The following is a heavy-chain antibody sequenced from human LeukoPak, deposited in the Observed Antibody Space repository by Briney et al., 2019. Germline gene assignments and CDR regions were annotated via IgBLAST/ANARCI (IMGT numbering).Heavy chain of an antibody. V-gene: IGHV3-30*18. CDR1: GFTFSSYG. Sequence: GRSLRLSCSASGFTFSSYGMHWVRQAPGKGLERVAVISYDRSNKSYAESVKGRFHIARDNSKNTLYLQMNGLRAEGTAVYYCAKGSPDYGDYWYWGQGTLVTVSS. CDR3: AKGSPDYGDYWY. D-gene: IGHD4-17*01. CDR2: ISYDRSNK. J-gene: IGHJ4*02.